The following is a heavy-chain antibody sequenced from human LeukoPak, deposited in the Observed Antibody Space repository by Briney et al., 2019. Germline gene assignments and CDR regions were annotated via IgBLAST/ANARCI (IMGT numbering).Heavy chain of an antibody. D-gene: IGHD5-24*01. CDR1: GGSFSGYY. CDR2: INHSGST. V-gene: IGHV4-34*01. CDR3: ARGEMATPNDS. Sequence: PSETLSLTCAVYGGSFSGYYWSWIRQPPGKGLEWIGEINHSGSTNYNPSLKSRVTISVDTSKNQFSLKLSSVTAADTAVYYCARGEMATPNDSWGQGTLVTVSS. J-gene: IGHJ4*02.